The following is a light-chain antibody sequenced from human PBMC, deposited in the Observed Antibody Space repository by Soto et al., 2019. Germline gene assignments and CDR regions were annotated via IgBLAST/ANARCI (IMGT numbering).Light chain of an antibody. V-gene: IGLV1-40*01. Sequence: QSVLTQPPAVSGAPWQRVTISCTGSSSNIGAGYDVHWYQQLPGTAPKLLIYGNSNRPSGVPDRFSGSKSGTSASLAITGLQAEDEADYYCQSYDSSLSAPYVFGTGTKVPVL. CDR3: QSYDSSLSAPYV. J-gene: IGLJ1*01. CDR1: SSNIGAGYD. CDR2: GNS.